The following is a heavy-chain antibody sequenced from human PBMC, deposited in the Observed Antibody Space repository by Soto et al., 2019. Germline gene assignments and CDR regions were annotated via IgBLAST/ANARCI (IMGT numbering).Heavy chain of an antibody. D-gene: IGHD3-9*01. CDR2: IYYTGAT. CDR1: GDSISNSDYY. CDR3: ARRRTYSDTNYFDY. Sequence: SETLSLTCTVSGDSISNSDYYWGWIRQPPGKGLEWIGTIYYTGATYYNPSLKSRVTISVDTSKSQFSLKLSSVTAADTAVYYRARRRTYSDTNYFDYWGQGTLVTVSS. V-gene: IGHV4-39*01. J-gene: IGHJ4*02.